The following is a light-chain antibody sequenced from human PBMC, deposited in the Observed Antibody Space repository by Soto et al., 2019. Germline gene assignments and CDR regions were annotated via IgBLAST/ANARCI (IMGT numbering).Light chain of an antibody. CDR1: QSISSTY. CDR2: GAS. V-gene: IGKV3-20*01. Sequence: EIVLTQSPGTLSLSPGKRVTLSCRASQSISSTYLAWYQQKPGQAPRLLIYGASSRATGIPDRFSGRGSGTHFTLTISRLEPEDFAVYYCQQYDSPPRTFGQGPKVEVQ. CDR3: QQYDSPPRT. J-gene: IGKJ1*01.